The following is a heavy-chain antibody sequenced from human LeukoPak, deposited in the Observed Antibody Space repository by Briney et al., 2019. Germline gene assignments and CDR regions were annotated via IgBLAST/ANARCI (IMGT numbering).Heavy chain of an antibody. V-gene: IGHV3-48*02. D-gene: IGHD3-22*01. CDR3: ARGYYDSLGY. Sequence: GGSLILSCAASGFSFSSFTMNWVRQAPGKGLEWVSYISSSSNTIYYADSVKGRFTISRDNAKNSLYLQMNSLRDEDTAVYYCARGYYDSLGYWGQGTLVTVSS. CDR2: ISSSSNTI. CDR1: GFSFSSFT. J-gene: IGHJ4*02.